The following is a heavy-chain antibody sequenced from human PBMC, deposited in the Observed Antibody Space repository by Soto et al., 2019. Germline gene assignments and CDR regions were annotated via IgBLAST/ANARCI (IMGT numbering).Heavy chain of an antibody. J-gene: IGHJ4*02. CDR1: GFTFTSSA. Sequence: GASVKVSCKASGFTFTSSAVQWVRQARGQRLEWIGWTVVGSGNTNYAQKFQEGVTITRDMSTSTAYMELSSLRSEDTAVYYCAAALRYGDYGYWGQGTLVTVSS. CDR3: AAALRYGDYGY. CDR2: TVVGSGNT. V-gene: IGHV1-58*01. D-gene: IGHD4-17*01.